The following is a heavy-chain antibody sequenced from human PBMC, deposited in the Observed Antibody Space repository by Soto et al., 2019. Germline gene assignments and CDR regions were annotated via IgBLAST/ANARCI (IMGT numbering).Heavy chain of an antibody. J-gene: IGHJ6*02. CDR2: IWYDGSNK. CDR3: ARDVGYSGYDYYYYGMDV. V-gene: IGHV3-33*01. Sequence: QVQLVESGGGVVQPGRSLRLSCAASGFTFSSYGMHWVRQAPGKGLEWVAVIWYDGSNKYYADSVKGRFTISRDNSKNTLYLQMNSLRAEDTAVYYCARDVGYSGYDYYYYGMDVWGQGTTVTVSS. D-gene: IGHD5-12*01. CDR1: GFTFSSYG.